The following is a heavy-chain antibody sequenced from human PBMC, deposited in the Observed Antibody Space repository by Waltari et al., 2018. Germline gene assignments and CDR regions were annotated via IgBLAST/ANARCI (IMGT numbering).Heavy chain of an antibody. V-gene: IGHV4-59*01. CDR3: ARGANFWSRFSYWYMDV. J-gene: IGHJ6*03. CDR2: FYCTGTT. CDR1: GGSLTGYS. Sequence: QVQLQESGPGLVKPSETLSLTCSVSGGSLTGYSWSWIRQSPGMGLEWIGYFYCTGTTNNNPSLKSRVTLSLDTSKTQFSLKLNSVTAADTAVYYCARGANFWSRFSYWYMDVWGKGTPVTISS. D-gene: IGHD3-3*01.